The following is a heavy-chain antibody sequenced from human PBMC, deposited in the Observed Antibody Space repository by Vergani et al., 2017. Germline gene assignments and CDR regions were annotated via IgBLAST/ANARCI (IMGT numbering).Heavy chain of an antibody. CDR2: ISYDGSNK. CDR3: AMPDYYDSSGYYGAGAYYYYYYGMDV. CDR1: GFTFSSYA. V-gene: IGHV3-30-3*01. D-gene: IGHD3-22*01. J-gene: IGHJ6*02. Sequence: VQLLESGGGLVQPGGSLRLSCAASGFTFSSYAMSWVRQAPGKGLEWVAVISYDGSNKYYADTVKGRFTISRDNSKNTRYLQMNSLRAEDTAVYYCAMPDYYDSSGYYGAGAYYYYYYGMDVWGQGTTVTVSS.